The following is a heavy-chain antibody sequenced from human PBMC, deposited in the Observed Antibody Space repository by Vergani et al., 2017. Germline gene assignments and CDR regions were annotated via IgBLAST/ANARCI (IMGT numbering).Heavy chain of an antibody. CDR3: ARHQGSYDLWSGDFY. CDR1: GYSFTTYW. V-gene: IGHV5-51*01. J-gene: IGHJ4*02. CDR2: IYPGDSDT. D-gene: IGHD3-3*01. Sequence: EVQLVQSGAEVKKPGESLKISCQGSGYSFTTYWIGWVRQMPGKGLEWMGIIYPGDSDTRYSPSFQGQVTMSADKSISAAYLQWSSLKASDTAMYYCARHQGSYDLWSGDFYWGQGTLVTVSS.